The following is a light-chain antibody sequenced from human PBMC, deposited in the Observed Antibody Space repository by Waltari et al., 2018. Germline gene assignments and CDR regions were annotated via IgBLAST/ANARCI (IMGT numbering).Light chain of an antibody. Sequence: QSALTQPASVSGSPGQSITISCTGTTSDIGAYNLISWYQQYPGRVPKLIIYEATNRPSWVSDRFPGSKSGNTASLTISGLLAEDEADYYCCSYTGTATFLLFGGGTKLTVL. CDR1: TSDIGAYNL. J-gene: IGLJ2*01. V-gene: IGLV2-23*02. CDR3: CSYTGTATFLL. CDR2: EAT.